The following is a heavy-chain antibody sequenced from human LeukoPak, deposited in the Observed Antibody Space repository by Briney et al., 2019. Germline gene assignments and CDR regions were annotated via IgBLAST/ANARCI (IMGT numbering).Heavy chain of an antibody. Sequence: SEALSLTCTVSGGSISSYYWSWIRQPPGKGLEWIGYIYYSGSTNYNPSLKSRVTISVDTSKNQFSLKLSSVTAAGTAVYYCARADGIAAFDIWGQGTMVTVSS. V-gene: IGHV4-59*01. CDR2: IYYSGST. J-gene: IGHJ3*02. CDR3: ARADGIAAFDI. CDR1: GGSISSYY. D-gene: IGHD6-13*01.